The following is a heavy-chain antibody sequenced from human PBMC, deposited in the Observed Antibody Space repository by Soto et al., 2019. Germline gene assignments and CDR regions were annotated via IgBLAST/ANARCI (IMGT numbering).Heavy chain of an antibody. CDR1: GGSFGNYY. J-gene: IGHJ6*02. D-gene: IGHD2-8*01. CDR3: ARVLVDGNYYYGMDV. CDR2: IIYSGST. V-gene: IGHV4-59*01. Sequence: PSETLSLTCTVSGGSFGNYYWNWVRQPPGKGLEWIGDIIYSGSTNYSPSLKSRVTLLVDTSKNQFSLKLSSVTAADTAVYYCARVLVDGNYYYGMDVWGQGTMVTVSS.